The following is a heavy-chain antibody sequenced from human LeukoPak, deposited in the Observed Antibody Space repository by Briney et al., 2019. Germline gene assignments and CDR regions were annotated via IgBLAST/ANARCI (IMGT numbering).Heavy chain of an antibody. V-gene: IGHV4-4*07. CDR2: VYISGTT. CDR1: GDSISSSF. Sequence: SETLSLTCTVSGDSISSSFWSWIRQPAGKGLEWIGRVYISGTTNCNPSLKSRVTMSVDTSKNQLSLNLTSVTAADTAVYYCAREYSSSRALDYWSQGTLVTVSS. D-gene: IGHD6-13*01. CDR3: AREYSSSRALDY. J-gene: IGHJ4*02.